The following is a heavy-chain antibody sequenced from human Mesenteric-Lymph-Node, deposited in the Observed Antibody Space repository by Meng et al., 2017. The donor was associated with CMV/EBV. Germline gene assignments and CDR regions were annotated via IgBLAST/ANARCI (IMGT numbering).Heavy chain of an antibody. CDR2: IYYSGST. Sequence: GSLRLSCTVSGASVSSGSHYWTWIRQPPGKGLEWIGYIYYSGSTSYNPSLRSRVTMSIDTSKNQFSLKLTSVTAADTAVYYCARTAIYDFRSGYYSATDVWGQGTTVTVSS. D-gene: IGHD3-3*01. V-gene: IGHV4-61*01. J-gene: IGHJ6*02. CDR3: ARTAIYDFRSGYYSATDV. CDR1: GASVSSGSHY.